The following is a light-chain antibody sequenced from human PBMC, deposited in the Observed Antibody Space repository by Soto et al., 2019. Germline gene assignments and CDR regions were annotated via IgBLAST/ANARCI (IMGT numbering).Light chain of an antibody. Sequence: EIVLTQSPGTLSLSPGERATLSCRASQSVSNGNLAWYQQKPGQAPGLLIYATSSRATGITDRFSGGGSGTDFTLTIYGLEPEDFAVYYCQLYGSSPPWAFGQGTRVEI. CDR2: ATS. CDR3: QLYGSSPPWA. V-gene: IGKV3-20*01. J-gene: IGKJ1*01. CDR1: QSVSNGN.